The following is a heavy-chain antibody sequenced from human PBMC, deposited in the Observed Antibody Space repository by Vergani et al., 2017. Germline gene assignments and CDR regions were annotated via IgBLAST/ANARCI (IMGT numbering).Heavy chain of an antibody. V-gene: IGHV4-34*01. Sequence: QVQLQEWGAGLLKTSETLSLTCGVSGGSFSDYYWSWIRQAPGMGLEWIGEVNHGGSTNYNPSLKSRVSISVDTSKNQFSLQLTSVTAAVSALYFCASIARAPTRRNPPPDYGGQGILVTVSS. CDR2: VNHGGST. CDR3: ASIARAPTRRNPPPDY. CDR1: GGSFSDYY. J-gene: IGHJ4*02. D-gene: IGHD3-16*02.